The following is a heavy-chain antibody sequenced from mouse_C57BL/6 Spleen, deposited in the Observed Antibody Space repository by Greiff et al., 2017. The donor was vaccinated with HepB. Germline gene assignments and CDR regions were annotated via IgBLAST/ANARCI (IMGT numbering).Heavy chain of an antibody. CDR2: IDPSDSYT. V-gene: IGHV1-50*01. CDR3: ARSGDDYDGY. D-gene: IGHD2-4*01. CDR1: GYTFTSYW. J-gene: IGHJ2*01. Sequence: QVQLKQPGAELVKPGASVKLSCKASGYTFTSYWMQWVKQRPGQGLEWIGEIDPSDSYTNYNQKFKGKATLTVDTSSSTAYMQLSSLTSEDSAVYYCARSGDDYDGYWGQGTTLTVSS.